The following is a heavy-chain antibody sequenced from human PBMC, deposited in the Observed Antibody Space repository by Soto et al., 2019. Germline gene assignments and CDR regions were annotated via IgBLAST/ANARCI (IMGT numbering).Heavy chain of an antibody. CDR3: ARPTRYYYDSSGQSAWFDP. J-gene: IGHJ5*02. D-gene: IGHD3-22*01. Sequence: GASVKVSCKASGGTFSSYAISWVRQAPGQGLEWMGGIIPIFGTANYAQKLQGRVTITADESTSTAYMELSSLRSEDTAVYYCARPTRYYYDSSGQSAWFDPWGQGTLVTASS. V-gene: IGHV1-69*13. CDR2: IIPIFGTA. CDR1: GGTFSSYA.